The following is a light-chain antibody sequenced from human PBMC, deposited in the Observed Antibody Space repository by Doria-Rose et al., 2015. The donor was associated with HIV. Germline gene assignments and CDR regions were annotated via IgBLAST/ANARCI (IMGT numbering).Light chain of an antibody. CDR1: QRFSSTY. V-gene: IGKV3-20*01. Sequence: TQSPGTLSLSPGERATLSCMASQRFSSTYLAWYQQKPGQAPSLLIYDGSTRATGIPDGFSASGSGTDFTLTINRLEPEDFALYYCRQYGTSWTFGQGTKVEI. J-gene: IGKJ1*01. CDR2: DGS. CDR3: RQYGTSWT.